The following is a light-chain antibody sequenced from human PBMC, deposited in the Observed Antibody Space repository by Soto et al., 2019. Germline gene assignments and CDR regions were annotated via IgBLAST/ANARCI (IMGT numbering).Light chain of an antibody. J-gene: IGLJ1*01. V-gene: IGLV1-44*01. CDR1: SSNIESNT. Sequence: QSVLTQPPSASGTPGQRVTISCSGSSSNIESNTVTWYQHLPGTAPKLVIYSNYDRPSGVPDRFSGSTSGTSASLVIRGLQSEDETDYYCAAWDDILNGYVFGGGTKVTGL. CDR3: AAWDDILNGYV. CDR2: SNY.